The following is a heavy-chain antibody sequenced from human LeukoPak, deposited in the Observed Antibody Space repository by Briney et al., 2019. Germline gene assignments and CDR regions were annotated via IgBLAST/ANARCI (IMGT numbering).Heavy chain of an antibody. CDR2: ISVRSNYI. CDR3: VRLRRNSDATGFYYYYDF. V-gene: IGHV3-21*01. Sequence: GGSLRLSCAASGYTFSSYSINWVRQAPGKGLEWVSSISVRSNYIYYADSVRGRFRISRDDARDSLYLQMNSLRAEDTAVYYCVRLRRNSDATGFYYYYDFWGQGTLVTVSS. D-gene: IGHD3-3*01. J-gene: IGHJ4*02. CDR1: GYTFSSYS.